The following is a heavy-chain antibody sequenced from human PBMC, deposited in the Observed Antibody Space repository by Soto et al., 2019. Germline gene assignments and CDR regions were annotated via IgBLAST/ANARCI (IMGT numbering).Heavy chain of an antibody. D-gene: IGHD3-22*01. CDR3: ARDRVESGYPEYFPH. J-gene: IGHJ1*01. V-gene: IGHV3-53*01. CDR2: IYSGGST. Sequence: EVQLVESGGGLIQPGGSLRLSCAASGFTVSSNYMSWVRQAPGKGLEWVSVIYSGGSTYYADSVKGRFTISRDNSKNTLYLQMPSLRAEDTAVYYCARDRVESGYPEYFPHWGQGTLVTVSS. CDR1: GFTVSSNY.